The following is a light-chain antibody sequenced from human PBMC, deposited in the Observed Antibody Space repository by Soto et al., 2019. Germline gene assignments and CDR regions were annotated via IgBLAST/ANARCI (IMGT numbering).Light chain of an antibody. V-gene: IGLV2-14*01. Sequence: QSALTQPASVSGSPGQSITISCTGTSSDIGRYNYVSWYQQHPGKAPKVIISEVTNRPSGVSDRFSGSKSGNTASLTISGLQAEDEAYYSCSSYTGGSTLYVFGTGTKLTVL. J-gene: IGLJ1*01. CDR1: SSDIGRYNY. CDR3: SSYTGGSTLYV. CDR2: EVT.